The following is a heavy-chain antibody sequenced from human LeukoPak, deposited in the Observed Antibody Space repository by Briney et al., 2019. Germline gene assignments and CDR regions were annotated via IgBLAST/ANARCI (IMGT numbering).Heavy chain of an antibody. Sequence: PGRSLRLSCAASGFTFDDYAMHWVRQAPGKGLEWVSGISWNSGSIGYADSVKGRFTISRDNAKNSLYLQMNSLRDEDTAVYYCARDDSSSWLSGPDYWGQGTLVTVSS. J-gene: IGHJ4*02. CDR1: GFTFDDYA. D-gene: IGHD6-13*01. CDR3: ARDDSSSWLSGPDY. CDR2: ISWNSGSI. V-gene: IGHV3-9*01.